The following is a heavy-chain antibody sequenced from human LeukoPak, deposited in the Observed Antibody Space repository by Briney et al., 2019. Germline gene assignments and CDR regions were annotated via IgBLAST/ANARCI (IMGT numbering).Heavy chain of an antibody. Sequence: ASVKVSCKASGYTFTSYYMHWVRQAPGQGLEWMGIINPSGGSTSYAQKFQGRVTMTRDMSTSTVYMELSSLRSEDTAVYYCARDLGVATIGDYWGQGTLVTVSS. CDR3: ARDLGVATIGDY. D-gene: IGHD5-12*01. CDR1: GYTFTSYY. CDR2: INPSGGST. V-gene: IGHV1-46*01. J-gene: IGHJ4*02.